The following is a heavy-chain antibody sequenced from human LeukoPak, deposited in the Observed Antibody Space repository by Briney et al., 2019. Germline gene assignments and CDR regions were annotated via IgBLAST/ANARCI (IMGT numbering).Heavy chain of an antibody. Sequence: GGSLRLSCAASGFTFSSYGMHWVRQAPGKGLEWVAVISYDGGNKYYADSVKGRFTISRDNSKNTLYLQMNSLRAEDTAVYYCAKDCVYSSSWSRGRDYYYYMDVWGKGTTVTVSS. J-gene: IGHJ6*03. V-gene: IGHV3-30*18. D-gene: IGHD6-13*01. CDR1: GFTFSSYG. CDR2: ISYDGGNK. CDR3: AKDCVYSSSWSRGRDYYYYMDV.